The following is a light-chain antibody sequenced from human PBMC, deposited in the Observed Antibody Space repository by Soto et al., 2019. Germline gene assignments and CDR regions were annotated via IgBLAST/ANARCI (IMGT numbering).Light chain of an antibody. Sequence: EIVLTQSPVTLSLSPGERATLSSRASQSVNSHLAWYQQKPGQAPRLLIYGASTRATGIPASFIGNGSGTEFTLTASSLQPEDFAVYYCQQYNNWPFTFGPGTKVDI. CDR3: QQYNNWPFT. CDR1: QSVNSH. J-gene: IGKJ3*01. CDR2: GAS. V-gene: IGKV3-15*01.